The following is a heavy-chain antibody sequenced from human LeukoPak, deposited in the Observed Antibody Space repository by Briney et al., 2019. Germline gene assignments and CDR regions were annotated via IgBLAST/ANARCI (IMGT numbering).Heavy chain of an antibody. CDR3: AKNRGATWWDLVDY. D-gene: IGHD1-26*01. V-gene: IGHV1-18*01. CDR1: GHTFTNFG. CDR2: IGADSGNT. Sequence: ASVKVSCKASGHTFTNFGITWVRQAPGQGLERMGWIGADSGNTNYAQKFQGRVTLSMDTSTSTAYIELRTLGSDDTAVYFCAKNRGATWWDLVDYWGQGTLVTVSS. J-gene: IGHJ4*02.